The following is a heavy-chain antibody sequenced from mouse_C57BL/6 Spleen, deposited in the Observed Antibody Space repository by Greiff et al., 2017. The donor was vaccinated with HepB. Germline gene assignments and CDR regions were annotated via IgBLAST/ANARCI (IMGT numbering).Heavy chain of an antibody. CDR1: GYTFTSYW. D-gene: IGHD1-1*01. V-gene: IGHV1-50*01. J-gene: IGHJ1*03. CDR2: IDPSDSYT. CDR3: ARSRTTVEGYWYFDV. Sequence: QVQLQQPGAELVKPGASVKLSCKASGYTFTSYWMQWVKQRPGQGLEWIGEIDPSDSYTNYNQKFKGKATLTVDKSSSTTYMQLSSLTAEDSAVYYCARSRTTVEGYWYFDVWGTGTTVTVSS.